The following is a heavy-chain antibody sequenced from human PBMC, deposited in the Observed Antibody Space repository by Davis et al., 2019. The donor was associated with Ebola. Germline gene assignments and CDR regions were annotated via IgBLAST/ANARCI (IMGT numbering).Heavy chain of an antibody. Sequence: ASVKVSCKASGYTFTSYGISWVRQAPGQGLEWMGWISAYNGNTNYAQKLQGRVTMTTDISSSTAYMELRGLRSDDTAVYYCARDQNPSYQYWSGYYMFSNYWGQGTLVTVSS. CDR3: ARDQNPSYQYWSGYYMFSNY. J-gene: IGHJ4*02. CDR2: ISAYNGNT. D-gene: IGHD3-3*01. CDR1: GYTFTSYG. V-gene: IGHV1-18*01.